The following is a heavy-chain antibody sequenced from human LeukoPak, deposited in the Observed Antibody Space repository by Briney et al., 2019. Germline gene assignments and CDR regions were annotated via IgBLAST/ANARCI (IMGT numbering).Heavy chain of an antibody. J-gene: IGHJ4*02. CDR3: ATWGLRLGALDH. Sequence: GGSLRLSCAASGFTFTSFWMSWVRLAPGKGLEWVANIKQDGSEKNYVDSVKGRFTISRDNSKNTLYLQMNSLRAEDTAVYYCATWGLRLGALDHWGQGTLVTVSS. CDR1: GFTFTSFW. CDR2: IKQDGSEK. V-gene: IGHV3-7*03. D-gene: IGHD5-12*01.